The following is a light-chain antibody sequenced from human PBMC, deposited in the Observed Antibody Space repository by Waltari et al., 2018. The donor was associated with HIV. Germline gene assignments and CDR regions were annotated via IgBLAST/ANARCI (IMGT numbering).Light chain of an antibody. CDR2: GNI. CDR3: QSYDSSLSGSV. Sequence: QSVLTQPPSVSGAPGQRVNISCTGSSSNIGAGYDVHWYQQLPGTAPKLLIYGNINRPSGVPDRFSGSKSGTSASLAITGLQAEDEADYYCQSYDSSLSGSVFGGGTKLTVL. V-gene: IGLV1-40*01. CDR1: SSNIGAGYD. J-gene: IGLJ2*01.